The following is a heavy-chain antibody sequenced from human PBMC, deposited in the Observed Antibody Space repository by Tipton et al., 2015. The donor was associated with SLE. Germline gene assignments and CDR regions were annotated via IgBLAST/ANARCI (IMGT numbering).Heavy chain of an antibody. D-gene: IGHD2-2*01. CDR2: FYYSGST. V-gene: IGHV4-59*11. Sequence: LRLSCTVSGASISSHYWSWIRQSPGKGLEWIGYFYYSGSTKYNPSLKSRVTISADTSKNQFSLTLSSVTAADTAVYYCARDPDLDLCSGTTCPDTFDMWGQGTVVTVSS. CDR3: ARDPDLDLCSGTTCPDTFDM. J-gene: IGHJ3*02. CDR1: GASISSHY.